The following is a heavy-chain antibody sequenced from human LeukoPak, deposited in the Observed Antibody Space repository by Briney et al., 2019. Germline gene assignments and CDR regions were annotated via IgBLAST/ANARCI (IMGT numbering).Heavy chain of an antibody. V-gene: IGHV4-4*02. J-gene: IGHJ6*03. CDR1: GGSISSSNW. D-gene: IGHD3-3*01. Sequence: SGTLSLTCAVSGGSISSSNWWSWVRQVPGKGLEWIGYIYYSGGTNYNPSLKSRVTMSVDTSKNQFSLKLSSVTATDTATYFCARGGYYTLEYYYYMEVWGKGTTVTVSS. CDR3: ARGGYYTLEYYYYMEV. CDR2: IYYSGGT.